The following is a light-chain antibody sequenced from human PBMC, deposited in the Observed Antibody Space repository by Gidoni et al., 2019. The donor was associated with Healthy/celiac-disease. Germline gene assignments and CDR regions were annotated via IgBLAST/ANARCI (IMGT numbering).Light chain of an antibody. CDR1: QSISSY. CDR2: AAS. J-gene: IGKJ4*01. CDR3: QQSYSTPLT. V-gene: IGKV1-39*01. Sequence: DIQMTQSPSSLSASVGDRVTITCRARQSISSYLNWYQQKPGKAPKLLIYAASSLQSGVPSRFSGSGSGTDFTLTISSLQPEDFATYYCQQSYSTPLTFXGXTKVXIK.